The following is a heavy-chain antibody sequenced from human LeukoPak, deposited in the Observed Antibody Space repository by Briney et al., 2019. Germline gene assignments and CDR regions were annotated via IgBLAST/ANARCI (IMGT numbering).Heavy chain of an antibody. CDR1: GGSISSSSYY. CDR2: IYYSGST. Sequence: SETLSLTCTVSGGSISSSSYYWSWIRQPPWKGLEWIGYIYYSGSTNYNPSLKSRVTISVDTSKNQFSLKLSSVTAADTAVYYCARGQLAASHAEYFQHWGQGTLVTVSS. J-gene: IGHJ1*01. CDR3: ARGQLAASHAEYFQH. V-gene: IGHV4-61*01. D-gene: IGHD1-1*01.